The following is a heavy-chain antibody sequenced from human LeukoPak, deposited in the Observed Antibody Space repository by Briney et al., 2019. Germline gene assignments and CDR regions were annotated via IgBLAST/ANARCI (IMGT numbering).Heavy chain of an antibody. CDR2: IYYSGST. D-gene: IGHD3-10*02. Sequence: SETLSLTCTVSGGSISSSSYYWGWIRQPPGKGLEWIVSIYYSGSTYYNPSLKSRVTISVDTSKNQFSLKLSSVTAADTAVYYCARPEKAVRGAFDIWGQGTMVTVSA. CDR1: GGSISSSSYY. J-gene: IGHJ3*02. V-gene: IGHV4-39*01. CDR3: ARPEKAVRGAFDI.